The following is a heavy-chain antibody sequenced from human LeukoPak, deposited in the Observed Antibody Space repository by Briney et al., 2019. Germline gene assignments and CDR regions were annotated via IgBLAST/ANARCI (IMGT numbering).Heavy chain of an antibody. CDR1: GFTVSSNY. CDR2: INHSGST. Sequence: GSLRLSCAASGFTVSSNYMSWIRQPPGKGLEWIGEINHSGSTNYNPSLKSRVTISVDTSKNQFSLRLSSVTAADTAVYYCARVYRRITLDYWGQGTLVAVSS. D-gene: IGHD3-10*01. J-gene: IGHJ4*02. CDR3: ARVYRRITLDY. V-gene: IGHV4-34*01.